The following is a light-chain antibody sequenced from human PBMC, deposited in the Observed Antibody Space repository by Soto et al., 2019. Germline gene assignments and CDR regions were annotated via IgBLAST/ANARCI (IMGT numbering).Light chain of an antibody. CDR3: HLYGSSPPYT. Sequence: EVVLTQSPGTLSLSPGESATLSCRASQSVSKNYFAWYQQKPGQAPRLLIFGSSDRATGIPDRFSGSGSGTDLTLTISRLEPEDFAVYYCHLYGSSPPYTFGQGTKLEIK. CDR1: QSVSKNY. CDR2: GSS. V-gene: IGKV3-20*01. J-gene: IGKJ2*01.